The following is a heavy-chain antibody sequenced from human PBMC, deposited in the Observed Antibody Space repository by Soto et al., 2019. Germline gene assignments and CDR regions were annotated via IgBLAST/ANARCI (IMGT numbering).Heavy chain of an antibody. D-gene: IGHD6-13*01. CDR1: GGSISSYY. CDR3: ARDPSSSWYPNYYYGMDV. CDR2: IYYSGGT. J-gene: IGHJ6*02. V-gene: IGHV4-59*01. Sequence: PSETLSLTCTVSGGSISSYYWSWIRQPPGKGLEWIGYIYYSGGTNYNPSLKSRVTISVDTSKNQFSLKLSSVTAADTAVYYCARDPSSSWYPNYYYGMDVWGQGTTVTVSS.